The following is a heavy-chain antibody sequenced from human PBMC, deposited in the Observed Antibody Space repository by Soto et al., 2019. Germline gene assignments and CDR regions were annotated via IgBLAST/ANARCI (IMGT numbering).Heavy chain of an antibody. D-gene: IGHD5-12*01. CDR3: SRDRIYSGYDFPWFDP. CDR2: FFYGGMT. J-gene: IGHJ5*02. V-gene: IGHV4-39*07. CDR1: GASFTSNSYF. Sequence: SETLSLTCTVSGASFTSNSYFWGWIRQAPGQGLEWIASFFYGGMTYYNPSLKSRVSISVDTSKSQFSLKLSSVTAADTAVYYCSRDRIYSGYDFPWFDPWGQGTLVTVSS.